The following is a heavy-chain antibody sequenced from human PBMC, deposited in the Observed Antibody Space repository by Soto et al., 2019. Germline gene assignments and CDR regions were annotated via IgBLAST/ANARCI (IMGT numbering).Heavy chain of an antibody. CDR2: ISSGSSYI. CDR3: ARSSGGSGKLWNYYGMDD. Sequence: EVQLVESGGGLVKPGGSLRLSCAASGFTFSSYSMNWVRQAPGKGLEWVSSISSGSSYIYYADSVKGRFTISRDNAKNSLYLQMNSLRAEDTAVYYCARSSGGSGKLWNYYGMDDWGQGTTVTVSS. CDR1: GFTFSSYS. D-gene: IGHD3-10*01. J-gene: IGHJ6*02. V-gene: IGHV3-21*06.